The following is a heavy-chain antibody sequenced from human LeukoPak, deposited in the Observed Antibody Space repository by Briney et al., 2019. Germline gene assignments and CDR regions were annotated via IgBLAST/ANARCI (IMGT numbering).Heavy chain of an antibody. Sequence: ASVTVSFKASGYTFTIYAMHWVRQAPGQGGEWMGWINPNSGGTNYAQKFQGWVTMTRETAMSTAYMELSRLRSDDTAVYYCARGGIVAGTSWFDPWGQGTLVTVSS. D-gene: IGHD6-19*01. CDR3: ARGGIVAGTSWFDP. CDR1: GYTFTIYA. V-gene: IGHV1-2*04. CDR2: INPNSGGT. J-gene: IGHJ5*02.